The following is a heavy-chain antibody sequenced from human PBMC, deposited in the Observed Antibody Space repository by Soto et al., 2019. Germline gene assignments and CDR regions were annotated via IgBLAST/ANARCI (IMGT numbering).Heavy chain of an antibody. CDR3: VKGGWRVAVLDKGAFDS. J-gene: IGHJ4*02. CDR1: GGSVNNSNW. D-gene: IGHD2-21*01. CDR2: IYQGGAT. V-gene: IGHV4-4*01. Sequence: QVHLQESGPRLVKPPGTLSLTCAVSGGSVNNSNWWSWVRQPPGKGLEWIGEIYQGGATKYNPSLKSRLTISVDKSKNQFSLKLTSVTAADTAVYFCVKGGWRVAVLDKGAFDSWGQGILVTVSS.